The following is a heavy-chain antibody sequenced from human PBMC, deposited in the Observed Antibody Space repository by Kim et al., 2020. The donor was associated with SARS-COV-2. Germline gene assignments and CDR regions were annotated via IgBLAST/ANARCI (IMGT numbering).Heavy chain of an antibody. CDR1: GGSFSGYY. D-gene: IGHD6-13*01. J-gene: IGHJ6*02. Sequence: SETLSLTCAVYGGSFSGYYWSWIRQPPGKGLEWIGEINHSGSTNYNPSLKSRVTISVDTSKNQFSLKLSSVTAADTAVYYCARGLWYSSSWYSKRPYYYYYGMDVWGQGTTVTVSS. CDR2: INHSGST. V-gene: IGHV4-34*01. CDR3: ARGLWYSSSWYSKRPYYYYYGMDV.